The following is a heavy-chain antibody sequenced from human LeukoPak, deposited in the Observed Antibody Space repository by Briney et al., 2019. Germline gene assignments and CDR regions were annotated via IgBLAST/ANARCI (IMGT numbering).Heavy chain of an antibody. D-gene: IGHD3/OR15-3a*01. CDR3: ARWTAVYYYYYGMDV. Sequence: PSETLSLTCTVSGGSISNYWSWLRQPPGKGLEWIGYIYYSGSTNYNPSLKSRVTISVDTSKNQFSLKLSSVTAADTAVYYCARWTAVYYYYYGMDVWGQGTTVTVSS. V-gene: IGHV4-59*01. CDR1: GGSISNY. CDR2: IYYSGST. J-gene: IGHJ6*02.